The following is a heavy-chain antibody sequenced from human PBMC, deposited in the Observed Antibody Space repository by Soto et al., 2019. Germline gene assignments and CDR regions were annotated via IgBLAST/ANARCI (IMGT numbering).Heavy chain of an antibody. CDR1: GSRFSNYV. CDR2: IIPIFNST. J-gene: IGHJ4*02. D-gene: IGHD2-2*02. V-gene: IGHV1-69*06. Sequence: QVQLVQSGAEVKTPGSSLKVSCKVSGSRFSNYVISWVRQAPGHGLEWLGRIIPIFNSTKYAQNFQGRVTITADKSTSTASVELSSRRSDDTAVYYCAREGRGKKAGYNGLVSLGYWGQGTLVTVSS. CDR3: AREGRGKKAGYNGLVSLGY.